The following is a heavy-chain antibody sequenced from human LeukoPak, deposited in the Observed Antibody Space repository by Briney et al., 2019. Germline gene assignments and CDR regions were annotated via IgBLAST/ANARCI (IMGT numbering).Heavy chain of an antibody. V-gene: IGHV3-7*03. CDR1: GFTFSSYW. D-gene: IGHD3-22*01. CDR3: ARWHYDSSGYYDPFDY. J-gene: IGHJ4*02. Sequence: PGGSLRLSCAASGFTFSSYWMSWVRQAPGKGLEWVANIKQDGSEKYYVDSVKGRFTISRDNAKNSLYLQMNSLRAEDTAVYYCARWHYDSSGYYDPFDYWGQGTLVTVSS. CDR2: IKQDGSEK.